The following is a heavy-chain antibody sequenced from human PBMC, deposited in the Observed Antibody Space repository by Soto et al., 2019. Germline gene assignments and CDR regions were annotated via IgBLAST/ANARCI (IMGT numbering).Heavy chain of an antibody. V-gene: IGHV4-34*01. CDR3: ARGILYYFDY. Sequence: SETLSLTCAVYGGSFSGYYLSWIRQPPGKGLEWIGEINHSGSTNYNPSLKSRVTISVDTSKNQFSLKLSSVTAADTAVYYCARGILYYFDYWGQGTLVTVPS. CDR1: GGSFSGYY. J-gene: IGHJ4*02. CDR2: INHSGST.